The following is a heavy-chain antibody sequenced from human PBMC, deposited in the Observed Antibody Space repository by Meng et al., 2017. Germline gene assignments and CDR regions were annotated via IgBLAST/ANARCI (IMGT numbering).Heavy chain of an antibody. CDR3: ARGTTAGYYYGMDV. J-gene: IGHJ6*02. CDR1: GYTFTSYA. CDR2: INAGNGNT. Sequence: ASVKVSCKASGYTFTSYAMHWVRQAPGQRLEWMGWINAGNGNTKYSQKFQGRVTITRDTSASTAYMELSSLRSDDTAVYYCARGTTAGYYYGMDVWGQGTTVTVSS. D-gene: IGHD4-17*01. V-gene: IGHV1-3*01.